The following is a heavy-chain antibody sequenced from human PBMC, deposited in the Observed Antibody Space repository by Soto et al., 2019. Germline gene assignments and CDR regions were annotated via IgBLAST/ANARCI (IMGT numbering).Heavy chain of an antibody. CDR3: ASVGRTMIREVMKWFDP. V-gene: IGHV3-23*01. CDR1: GFTFNTYA. Sequence: EGQLLESGGGLVQPGGSLRLSCAASGFTFNTYAMNWVRQAPGKGLEWVSTISGSGTNTYYADSVKGRFTISRDNSKNTLYLQMNSPGVEDTAGYYCASVGRTMIREVMKWFDPWGQGTLVTVSS. D-gene: IGHD3-10*01. J-gene: IGHJ5*02. CDR2: ISGSGTNT.